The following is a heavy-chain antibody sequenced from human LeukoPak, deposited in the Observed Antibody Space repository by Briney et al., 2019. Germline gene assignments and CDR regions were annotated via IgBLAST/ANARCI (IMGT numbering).Heavy chain of an antibody. CDR1: GFTFSSYA. CDR2: ISYDGSNK. CDR3: ARDPLPSIYDYGDYGHFQH. Sequence: GGSLRPSCAASGFTFSSYAMHWVRQAPGKGLEWVAVISYDGSNKYYADSEKGRFTISRDNSKNTLYLQMNSLRAEDTAVYYCARDPLPSIYDYGDYGHFQHWGQGTLVTVSS. V-gene: IGHV3-30-3*01. J-gene: IGHJ1*01. D-gene: IGHD4-17*01.